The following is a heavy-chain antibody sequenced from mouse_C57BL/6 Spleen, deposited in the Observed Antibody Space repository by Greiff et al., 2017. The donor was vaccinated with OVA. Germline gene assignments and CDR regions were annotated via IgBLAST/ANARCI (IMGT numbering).Heavy chain of an antibody. CDR3: TRSAYSNPTWFAY. Sequence: VQLQQSGAELVRPGASVTLSCKASGYTFTDYEMHWVKQTPVHGLEWIGAIDPETGGTAYNQKFKGKAILTADKSSSTAYMELRSLTSEDSAVYYCTRSAYSNPTWFAYWGQGTLVTVSA. J-gene: IGHJ3*01. V-gene: IGHV1-15*01. CDR2: IDPETGGT. D-gene: IGHD2-5*01. CDR1: GYTFTDYE.